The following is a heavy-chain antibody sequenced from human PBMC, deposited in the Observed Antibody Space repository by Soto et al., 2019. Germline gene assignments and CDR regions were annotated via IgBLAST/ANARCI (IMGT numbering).Heavy chain of an antibody. V-gene: IGHV1-69*13. CDR1: GGTFSSYA. J-gene: IGHJ5*02. CDR2: IIPIFGTA. CDR3: ARVLSIAVAGLGTSYNWFDP. D-gene: IGHD6-19*01. Sequence: ASVKVSCKASGGTFSSYAISWVRQAPGQGLEWMGGIIPIFGTANYAQKFQGRVTITADESTSTAYMELSSLRSEDTAVYYCARVLSIAVAGLGTSYNWFDPWGQGTLVTVSS.